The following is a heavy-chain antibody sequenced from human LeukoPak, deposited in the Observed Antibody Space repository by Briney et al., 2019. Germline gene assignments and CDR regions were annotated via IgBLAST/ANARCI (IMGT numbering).Heavy chain of an antibody. V-gene: IGHV1-8*01. CDR2: MNPNSGNT. Sequence: ASVKVSCKASGYTFTSYDINWVRQATGQGLEWMGWMNPNSGNTGYAQKFQDRVTITRDISANTAYMELSSLTSEDTAVYYCARGSYYYGSGSFMGSDYWGQGTLITVSS. J-gene: IGHJ4*02. CDR3: ARGSYYYGSGSFMGSDY. D-gene: IGHD3-10*01. CDR1: GYTFTSYD.